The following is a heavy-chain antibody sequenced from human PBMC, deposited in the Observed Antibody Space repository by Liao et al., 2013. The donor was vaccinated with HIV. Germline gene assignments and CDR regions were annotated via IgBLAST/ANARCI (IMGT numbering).Heavy chain of an antibody. CDR3: ARDLYSYGSHYFDY. CDR2: IYYSGST. CDR1: GGSISSGDYY. Sequence: QVQLQESGPGLVKPSQTLSLTCTVSGGSISSGDYYWSWIRRPPGKGLEWIGFIYYSGSTYYNPSLKSRVTISVDTSKNQFSLKLSSVTAADTAVYFCARDLYSYGSHYFDYWGQGTLVTVSP. V-gene: IGHV4-30-4*08. J-gene: IGHJ4*02. D-gene: IGHD5-18*01.